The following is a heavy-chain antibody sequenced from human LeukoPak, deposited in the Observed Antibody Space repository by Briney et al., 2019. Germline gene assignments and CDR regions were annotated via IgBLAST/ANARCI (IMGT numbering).Heavy chain of an antibody. J-gene: IGHJ4*02. V-gene: IGHV3-30*18. CDR3: AKEDCSSTSCYAGYFDY. CDR1: GFTFSSYG. D-gene: IGHD2-2*01. Sequence: PGGSLRLSCAASGFTFSSYGMHWVRQGPGKGLEWVAVISYDGSNKYYVDSVKGRFTISRDNSKNTLYLQMNSLRAEDTAVYYCAKEDCSSTSCYAGYFDYWGQGTLVTVSS. CDR2: ISYDGSNK.